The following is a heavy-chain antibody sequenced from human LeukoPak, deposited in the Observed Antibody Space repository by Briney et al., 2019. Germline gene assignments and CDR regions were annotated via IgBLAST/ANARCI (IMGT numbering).Heavy chain of an antibody. Sequence: ASVKVSCKASGYTFTSCGISWVRQAPGQGLEWMGWISAYNGHTNYEQKFQGRVTMTTDTSTSTAYMDLRSLRSDDTAVYYCARVRRAAGTPYDYWGQGTLVTVSS. J-gene: IGHJ4*02. CDR2: ISAYNGHT. V-gene: IGHV1-18*01. D-gene: IGHD6-13*01. CDR1: GYTFTSCG. CDR3: ARVRRAAGTPYDY.